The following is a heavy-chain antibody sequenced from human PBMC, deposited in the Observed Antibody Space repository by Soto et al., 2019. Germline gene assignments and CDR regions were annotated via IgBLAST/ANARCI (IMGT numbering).Heavy chain of an antibody. J-gene: IGHJ3*01. V-gene: IGHV3-53*01. CDR3: ATWHEREHAYDV. CDR2: LYDVDGS. D-gene: IGHD1-1*01. Sequence: PXEPLRLSCAAFGLTISGKKYVSWFRQAPGKGLEWVSALYDVDGSFYADSVKGRFTTSSDSSKTTVYLQINDLRPDDTAVYYCATWHEREHAYDVWGQGTTVTVSS. CDR1: GLTISGKKY.